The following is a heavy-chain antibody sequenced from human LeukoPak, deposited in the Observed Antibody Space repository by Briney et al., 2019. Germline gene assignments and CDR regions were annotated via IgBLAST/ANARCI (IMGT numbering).Heavy chain of an antibody. CDR3: ARGCRYSYGPRYFDL. CDR2: INHSGST. V-gene: IGHV4-34*01. D-gene: IGHD5-18*01. Sequence: SETLSLTCAVYGGSFSGYYWSWIRQPPGKGLEWIGEINHSGSTNYNPSLKSRVTISVDTSKNQFSLKLSSVTAADTAVYYCARGCRYSYGPRYFDLRGRGTLVTVSS. CDR1: GGSFSGYY. J-gene: IGHJ2*01.